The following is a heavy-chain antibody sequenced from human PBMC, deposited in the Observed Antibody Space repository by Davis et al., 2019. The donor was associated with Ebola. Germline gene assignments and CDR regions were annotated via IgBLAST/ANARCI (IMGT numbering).Heavy chain of an antibody. J-gene: IGHJ4*02. CDR3: ATTQWLREFDN. V-gene: IGHV3-53*05. CDR1: GFTVSSNH. CDR2: IYDQST. Sequence: GESLKISCTASGFTVSSNHMSWVRQAPGKGLEWVSVIYDQSTAYADAVRGRFIISRDKSNNTLYLEMSSLRGDDTAVYYCATTQWLREFDNWGQGTLVTVSS. D-gene: IGHD6-19*01.